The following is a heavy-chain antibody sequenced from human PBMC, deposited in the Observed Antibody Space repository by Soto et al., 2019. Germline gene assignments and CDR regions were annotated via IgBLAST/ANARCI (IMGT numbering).Heavy chain of an antibody. J-gene: IGHJ4*02. CDR2: IKQDGSEK. D-gene: IGHD3-10*01. CDR3: ARARQIGSGSPNPFDY. Sequence: PGGSLRLSCAASGFTFSNYWMSWVRQAPGKGLEWVANIKQDGSEKYYADSVKGRLTISRDNAKNSLYLQMNSLRGEDTAVYYCARARQIGSGSPNPFDYWGQGALVTAPQ. V-gene: IGHV3-7*01. CDR1: GFTFSNYW.